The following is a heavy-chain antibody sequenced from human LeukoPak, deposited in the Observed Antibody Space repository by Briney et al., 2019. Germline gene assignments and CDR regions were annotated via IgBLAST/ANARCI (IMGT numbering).Heavy chain of an antibody. CDR2: IDPSDSYT. CDR3: ARRGSTVPFDY. V-gene: IGHV5-10-1*01. Sequence: GESLKISCKGSGYNFTSYWISWVRQMPGKGLEWMGRIDPSDSYTNYSPSFQGHVTISADKSISTACLQWSSLKASDTAMYYCARRGSTVPFDYWGQGTLVTVSS. J-gene: IGHJ4*02. D-gene: IGHD4-17*01. CDR1: GYNFTSYW.